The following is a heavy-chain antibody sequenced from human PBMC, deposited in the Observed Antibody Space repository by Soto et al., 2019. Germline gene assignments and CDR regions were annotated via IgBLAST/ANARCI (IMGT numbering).Heavy chain of an antibody. D-gene: IGHD2-21*02. CDR1: GFTFSPYT. CDR2: ISYDGSTE. CDR3: ARGGGFCGGDCYKGGIDY. J-gene: IGHJ4*02. Sequence: PGGSLSLSCAASGFTFSPYTMHWVRQAPGKGLEWVAVISYDGSTEYNADSVKGRFTISRDNPKNTVYLQMNSLRAEDTAAYYCARGGGFCGGDCYKGGIDYWGQGTLVTVSS. V-gene: IGHV3-30*04.